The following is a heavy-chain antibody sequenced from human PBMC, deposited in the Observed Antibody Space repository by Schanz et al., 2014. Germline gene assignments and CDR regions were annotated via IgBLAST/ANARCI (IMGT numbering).Heavy chain of an antibody. CDR2: ITYSGGT. CDR3: ARVHSTSLERGSHYYMDV. CDR1: GGSISSYY. Sequence: QVQLQESGPGLVRPSETLSLTCTVSGGSISSYYWSWIRQSPGKGPEWIGYITYSGGTNHNASLKSRVTIPGDTPKNQFSLKVTSGHAASTAIYYCARVHSTSLERGSHYYMDVWGKGTTVTVSS. D-gene: IGHD2-2*01. J-gene: IGHJ6*03. V-gene: IGHV4-59*01.